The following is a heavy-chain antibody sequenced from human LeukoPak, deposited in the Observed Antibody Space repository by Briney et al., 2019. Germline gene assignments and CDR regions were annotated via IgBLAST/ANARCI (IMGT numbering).Heavy chain of an antibody. V-gene: IGHV3-21*01. CDR2: ISSSSSYI. D-gene: IGHD4-11*01. J-gene: IGHJ4*02. CDR1: GFTFSSYS. CDR3: ARGLSVTTVDY. Sequence: GGSLRLSCAASGFTFSSYSMNWVRQAPGKGLEWVSSISSSSSYIYYADSVKGRFTISRDNAKNSLYLQMNSLRAEDTAVYYCARGLSVTTVDYWGQGTLVTVSS.